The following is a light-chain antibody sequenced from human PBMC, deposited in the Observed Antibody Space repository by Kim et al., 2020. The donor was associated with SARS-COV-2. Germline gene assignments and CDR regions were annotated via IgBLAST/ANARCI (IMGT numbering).Light chain of an antibody. J-gene: IGLJ3*02. V-gene: IGLV2-14*03. CDR1: SSDVGGYNS. CDR3: ASSTTSTTSV. CDR2: DDT. Sequence: QSALTQPASVSGSPGQSITISCTGTSSDVGGYNSVSWYQQHPGKAPKLMIYDDTNRPSGVSNRFSGSKSGNTASLSISGLQVEDEADYYCASSTTSTTSVFGGGPQLTVL.